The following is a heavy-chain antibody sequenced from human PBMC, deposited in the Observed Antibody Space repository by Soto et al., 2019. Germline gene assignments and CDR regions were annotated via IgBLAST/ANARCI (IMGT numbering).Heavy chain of an antibody. CDR1: GGSISSGGYS. Sequence: QLQLQESGSGLVKPSQTLSLTCAVSGGSISSGGYSWSWIRQPPGKGLEWIGYIYHRGSTYYNPSLKSRVTIAVDRTKNQFSLTLSSVTAADTAVYDCAAGGGLPRYYWGQGTLVTVSS. V-gene: IGHV4-30-2*01. D-gene: IGHD5-12*01. CDR2: IYHRGST. CDR3: AAGGGLPRYY. J-gene: IGHJ4*02.